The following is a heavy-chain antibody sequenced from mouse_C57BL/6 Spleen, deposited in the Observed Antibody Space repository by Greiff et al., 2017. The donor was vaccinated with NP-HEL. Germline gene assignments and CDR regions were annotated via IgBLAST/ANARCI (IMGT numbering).Heavy chain of an antibody. CDR1: GFNIKDYY. D-gene: IGHD1-1*01. CDR2: IDPEDGDT. V-gene: IGHV14-1*01. CDR3: TTSYYYGSSPYFDY. Sequence: VQLQQSGAELVRPGAPVKLSCTASGFNIKDYYMHWVKQRPEQGLEWIGRIDPEDGDTEYAPKFQGKATMTADTSSNTAYLQLSSLTSEDTAVYYCTTSYYYGSSPYFDYWGQGTTLTVSS. J-gene: IGHJ2*01.